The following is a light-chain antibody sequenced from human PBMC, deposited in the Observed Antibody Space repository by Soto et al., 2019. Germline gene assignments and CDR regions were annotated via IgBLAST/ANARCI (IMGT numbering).Light chain of an antibody. CDR1: QSVSSSY. J-gene: IGKJ2*01. CDR2: DAS. Sequence: EIVLTQSPGTLSLSPGERATLSCRASQSVSSSYLGWYQQKPGQAPRLLIYDASSRATGIPDRFSGSGSGTDFTLTISRLEPEDFAVYYCQPYGSSSYTFGQGTKVEIK. CDR3: QPYGSSSYT. V-gene: IGKV3-20*01.